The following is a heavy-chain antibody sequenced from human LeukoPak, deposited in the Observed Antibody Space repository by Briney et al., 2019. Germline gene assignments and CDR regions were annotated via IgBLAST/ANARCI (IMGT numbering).Heavy chain of an antibody. J-gene: IGHJ5*02. CDR1: GYSISSGYY. CDR3: ARDGYYYGSGSYYNNWFDP. V-gene: IGHV4-38-2*02. D-gene: IGHD3-10*01. CDR2: IYHSWST. Sequence: SETLSLTCAVSGYSISSGYYWGWIRQPPGKGLEWIGSIYHSWSTYYNTSLKSRVTISVDTSKNQFSLKLSSVNAADTAVYYCARDGYYYGSGSYYNNWFDPWGQGTLVTVSS.